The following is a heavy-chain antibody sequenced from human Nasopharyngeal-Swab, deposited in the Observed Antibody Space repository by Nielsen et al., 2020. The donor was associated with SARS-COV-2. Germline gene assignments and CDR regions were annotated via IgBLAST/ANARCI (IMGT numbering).Heavy chain of an antibody. V-gene: IGHV3-13*01. CDR1: GFTFSSYE. CDR2: IGTAGDT. D-gene: IGHD5-18*01. Sequence: GGSLRLSCAASGFTFSSYEMNWVRQATGKGLEWVSAIGTAGDTYYPGSVKGRFTISRENAKNSLYLQMNSLRAGDTAVYYCARGPVDTAMARGLFDYWGQGTLVTVSS. CDR3: ARGPVDTAMARGLFDY. J-gene: IGHJ4*02.